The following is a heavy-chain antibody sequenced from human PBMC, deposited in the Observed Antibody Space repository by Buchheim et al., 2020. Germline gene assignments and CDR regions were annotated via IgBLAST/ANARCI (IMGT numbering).Heavy chain of an antibody. Sequence: QVQLVESGGGVVQPGRSLRLSCAASGFTFSSYGMHWVRQAPGKGLEWVAVIWYDGSNKYYADSVKGRFTLSRDNSKNTLYLQMNSLRAEDTAVYYCARAQIGGEDFIVATIPYYYYYGMDVWGQGTT. CDR2: IWYDGSNK. J-gene: IGHJ6*02. D-gene: IGHD5-12*01. CDR3: ARAQIGGEDFIVATIPYYYYYGMDV. CDR1: GFTFSSYG. V-gene: IGHV3-33*01.